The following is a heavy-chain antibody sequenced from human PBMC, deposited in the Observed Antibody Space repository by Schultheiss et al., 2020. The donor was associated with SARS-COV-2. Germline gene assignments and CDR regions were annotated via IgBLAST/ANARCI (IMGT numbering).Heavy chain of an antibody. V-gene: IGHV3-48*03. CDR3: ARGDHNGFYGMDV. CDR2: ISSSSTTI. CDR1: GFTFSNYE. D-gene: IGHD1-1*01. J-gene: IGHJ6*02. Sequence: GGSLRLSCAASGFTFSNYEMNWVRQAPGKGLEWVSYISSSSTTIYYADSVKGRFTISRDNAKNSLYLQMNSLRAEDTAVYYCARGDHNGFYGMDVWGQGTTVTVAS.